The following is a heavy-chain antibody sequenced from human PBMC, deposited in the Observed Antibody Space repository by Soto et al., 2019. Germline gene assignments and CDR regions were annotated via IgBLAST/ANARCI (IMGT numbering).Heavy chain of an antibody. V-gene: IGHV3-30*18. CDR3: AKDRGHIAVVAITGAGACHI. Sequence: QLVESGGGVVQPGTSLRLSCVASGFTLSSYGMHWVRQAPGKGLEWVAAISYDGDDQYYGDSVRGRFTISRENSESTVSLQMNSLRADDTGVYYCAKDRGHIAVVAITGAGACHIWVRGPMVAVSS. CDR1: GFTLSSYG. J-gene: IGHJ3*02. D-gene: IGHD6-19*01. CDR2: ISYDGDDQ.